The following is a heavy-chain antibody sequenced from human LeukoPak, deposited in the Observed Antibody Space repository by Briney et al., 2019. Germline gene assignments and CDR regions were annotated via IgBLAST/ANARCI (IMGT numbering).Heavy chain of an antibody. V-gene: IGHV4-59*01. CDR2: IDYSGST. J-gene: IGHJ4*02. Sequence: PSETLSLTCTVSGSSISSYYWSWIRQPPEKGLEWIAYIDYSGSTNYNPSLKSRVTISVDTSKNQCSLKLSSVTAADTAVYYCARERVRGYSGYDSQLNYFDYWGQGTLVTVSS. D-gene: IGHD5-12*01. CDR1: GSSISSYY. CDR3: ARERVRGYSGYDSQLNYFDY.